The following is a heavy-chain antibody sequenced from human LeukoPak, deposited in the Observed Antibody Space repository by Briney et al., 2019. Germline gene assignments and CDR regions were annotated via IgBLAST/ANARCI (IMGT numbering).Heavy chain of an antibody. Sequence: PGGSLRLSCAASGFTFSSYSMNWVRQAPGKGLEWVSSISSSSSYIYYADSVKGRFTSSRDNAKNTLYLEMNSLRAEDTAVYYCARGHGRGYSSRPGYWGPGTLVTVSS. CDR3: ARGHGRGYSSRPGY. D-gene: IGHD6-13*01. CDR1: GFTFSSYS. V-gene: IGHV3-21*01. J-gene: IGHJ4*02. CDR2: ISSSSSYI.